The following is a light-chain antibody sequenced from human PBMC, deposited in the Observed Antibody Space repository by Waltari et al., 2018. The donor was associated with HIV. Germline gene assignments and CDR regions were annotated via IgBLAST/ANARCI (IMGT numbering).Light chain of an antibody. CDR3: QSYDSSLTGSV. CDR1: RSHIGATHE. CDR2: GNT. J-gene: IGLJ2*01. Sequence: QSVLTQPPPVTGAPGQGVTIPCTGRRSHIGATHEGNLYPQLPGTAPKLLIYGNTNRPSGVPDRFSGAKSGTSPSLAITGLQAEDEADYYCQSYDSSLTGSVFGGGTKLTVL. V-gene: IGLV1-40*01.